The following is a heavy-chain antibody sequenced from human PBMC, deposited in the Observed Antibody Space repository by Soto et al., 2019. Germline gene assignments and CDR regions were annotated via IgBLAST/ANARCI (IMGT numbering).Heavy chain of an antibody. CDR1: QSSLSSSA. CDR3: AKDLSLKYYDFWSGYLDAFDI. CDR2: IKITGGRP. D-gene: IGHD3-3*01. V-gene: IGHV3-23*01. Sequence: PGGSLRLSCIVSQSSLSSSAMSWVRQAPQKGLEWVSTIKITGGRPSYADFVKGRFAISRDTSKNTVYLQMNSLRAEDTAVYYCAKDLSLKYYDFWSGYLDAFDIWGQGTMVTVSS. J-gene: IGHJ3*02.